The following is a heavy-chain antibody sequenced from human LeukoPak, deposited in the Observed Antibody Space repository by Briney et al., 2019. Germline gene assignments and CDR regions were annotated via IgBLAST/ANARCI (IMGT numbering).Heavy chain of an antibody. V-gene: IGHV1-2*02. CDR3: ARGHGGTTMFVDAFDI. J-gene: IGHJ3*02. D-gene: IGHD3-3*01. Sequence: GRVTMTRDTSISTAYMELSSLRSDDTAVYYCARGHGGTTMFVDAFDIWGQGTMVTVSS.